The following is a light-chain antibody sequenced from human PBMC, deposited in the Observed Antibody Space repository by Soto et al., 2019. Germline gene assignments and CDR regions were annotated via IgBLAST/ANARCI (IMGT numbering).Light chain of an antibody. Sequence: EIVMTQSPATLSVSPGERATLPCRASQSVFSSLAWFQQKPGQAPRPLIYGAATRATGIPARFSGSGSGTEFTLTISSLQSEDLAVYFCQQYHNWPAFGQGTKVDIK. J-gene: IGKJ1*01. V-gene: IGKV3-15*01. CDR1: QSVFSS. CDR2: GAA. CDR3: QQYHNWPA.